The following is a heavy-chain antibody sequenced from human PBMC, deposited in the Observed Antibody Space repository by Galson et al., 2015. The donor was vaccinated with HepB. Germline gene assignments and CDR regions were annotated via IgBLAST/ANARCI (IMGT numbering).Heavy chain of an antibody. CDR1: GYTFTSHT. Sequence: CKAFGYTFTSHTFSWVRQAPGQGLEWMGWISAYNGNTNYAQKFQDRVTMTTDTPASTAYMELRSLRSDDTAVYYCARDLSLDYWGQGTLVTVSS. V-gene: IGHV1-18*04. CDR3: ARDLSLDY. D-gene: IGHD3-3*02. J-gene: IGHJ4*02. CDR2: ISAYNGNT.